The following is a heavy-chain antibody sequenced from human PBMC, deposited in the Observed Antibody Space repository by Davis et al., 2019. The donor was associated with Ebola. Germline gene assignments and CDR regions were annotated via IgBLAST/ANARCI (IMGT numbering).Heavy chain of an antibody. Sequence: SETLLTCTVSGGSINNYFWSWIRQPPGKGLEWIGNIHYLGNTNYNPSLKSRVTMSVDTSKNQFSLKLSSVTAADTAVYYCARGNYGDYIVLYYYNMDVWGQGTTVTVSS. CDR2: IHYLGNT. CDR3: ARGNYGDYIVLYYYNMDV. D-gene: IGHD4-17*01. J-gene: IGHJ6*02. CDR1: GGSINNYF. V-gene: IGHV4-59*01.